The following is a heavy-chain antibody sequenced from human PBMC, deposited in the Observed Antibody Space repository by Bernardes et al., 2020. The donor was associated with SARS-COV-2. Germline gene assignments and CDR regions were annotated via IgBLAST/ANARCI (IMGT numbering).Heavy chain of an antibody. Sequence: GGSLRLSCAASGFTFSDYPMHWVRQPPGKGLEWVALISYDGVTKYYTDSVKGRFSISRDNANNTLYLQMNSLRAEDTALYYCARFVEMATGFYFDYWGQGTLVTVSS. CDR3: ARFVEMATGFYFDY. D-gene: IGHD3-16*01. V-gene: IGHV3-30-3*01. CDR2: ISYDGVTK. CDR1: GFTFSDYP. J-gene: IGHJ4*02.